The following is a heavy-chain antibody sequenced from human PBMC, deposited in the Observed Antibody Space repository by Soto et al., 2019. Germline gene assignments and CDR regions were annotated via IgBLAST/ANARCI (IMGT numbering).Heavy chain of an antibody. CDR1: GITFSSYD. V-gene: IGHV3-30*18. J-gene: IGHJ4*02. CDR3: AKDYWPARGSGSPLDY. CDR2: ISYDGSNK. D-gene: IGHD3-10*01. Sequence: QVQLVESGGGVVQPGRSLRLSCAASGITFSSYDMHWVRQAPGKGLEWVAVISYDGSNKYYADSVKGRFTISRDNAKNTLYLQMSSLRAEDTAVYYCAKDYWPARGSGSPLDYWGQGNLVTVSS.